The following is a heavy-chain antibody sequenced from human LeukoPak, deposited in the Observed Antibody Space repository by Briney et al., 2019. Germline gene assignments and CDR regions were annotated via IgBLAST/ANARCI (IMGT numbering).Heavy chain of an antibody. CDR3: TRDAHNFNDFDY. D-gene: IGHD5-24*01. CDR2: IRRKGQSYTT. CDR1: GFTFSDYI. V-gene: IGHV3-72*01. Sequence: GGSLRLSCAASGFTFSDYILDWVRQAPGKGLEWVGRIRRKGQSYTTEYAASVKGRFTISRDNSKNTLYLQIDSLRAEDTAIYYCTRDAHNFNDFDYWGQGTLVTVSS. J-gene: IGHJ4*02.